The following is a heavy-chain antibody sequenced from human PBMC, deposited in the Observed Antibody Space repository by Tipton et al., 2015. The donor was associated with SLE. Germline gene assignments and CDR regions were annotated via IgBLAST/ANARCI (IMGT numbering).Heavy chain of an antibody. D-gene: IGHD3-22*01. J-gene: IGHJ4*02. CDR2: IYYSGGT. V-gene: IGHV4-39*01. CDR3: ARTRGYYDSSGYEGYFDY. Sequence: LRLSCTVSGGSISSSSYYWGWIRQPPGKGLEWIGSIYYSGGTYYNPSLKSRVTISVDTSKNQFSLKLGSVTAADTAVYYCARTRGYYDSSGYEGYFDYWGQGTLVTVSS. CDR1: GGSISSSSYY.